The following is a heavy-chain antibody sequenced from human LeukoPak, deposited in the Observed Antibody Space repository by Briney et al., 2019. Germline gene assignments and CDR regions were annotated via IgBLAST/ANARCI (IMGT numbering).Heavy chain of an antibody. V-gene: IGHV4-39*07. CDR3: ARSVSAYAGRGWFDP. CDR1: GGSIRSLGYS. D-gene: IGHD5-12*01. J-gene: IGHJ5*02. Sequence: SETLSLTCSVSGGSIRSLGYSWGWIRQPPGKGLEWIASMYYTGTTYYNPSFKSRVTMSVDTSKNQFSLNLTSVTAADTAVFYCARSVSAYAGRGWFDPWGQGTLVTVSS. CDR2: MYYTGTT.